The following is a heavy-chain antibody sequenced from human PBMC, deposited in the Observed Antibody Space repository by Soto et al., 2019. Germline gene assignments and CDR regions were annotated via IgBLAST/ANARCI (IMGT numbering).Heavy chain of an antibody. V-gene: IGHV3-30-3*01. J-gene: IGHJ6*02. D-gene: IGHD6-6*01. CDR3: ARASPFTTSSPYYYYYGMDV. CDR1: GVIFSDYS. CDR2: ISYDGNNK. Sequence: GGSLRLSCATSGVIFSDYSIHWVRQAPCKGLEWVAFISYDGNNKFYADSVKGRVTISRDNSRNTLYLQMNSLRAEDTAVYYYARASPFTTSSPYYYYYGMDVWGQGTTVTVSS.